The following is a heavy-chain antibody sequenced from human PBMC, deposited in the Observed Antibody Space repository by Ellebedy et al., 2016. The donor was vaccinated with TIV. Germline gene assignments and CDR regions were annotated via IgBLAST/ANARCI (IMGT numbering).Heavy chain of an antibody. CDR1: GGSIRSSSYY. V-gene: IGHV4-39*07. Sequence: MPSETLSLTCTVSGGSIRSSSYYWGWIRQPPGKGLEWIGSIYYSGNTYYNPSLRSRVTISVDTSRNQFSLKLSSVTAADTAVYYCAGGYSSGWTDYWGQGTLVTVSS. D-gene: IGHD6-19*01. CDR2: IYYSGNT. CDR3: AGGYSSGWTDY. J-gene: IGHJ4*02.